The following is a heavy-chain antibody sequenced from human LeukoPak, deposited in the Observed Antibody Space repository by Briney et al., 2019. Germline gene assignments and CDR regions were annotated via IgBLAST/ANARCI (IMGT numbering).Heavy chain of an antibody. CDR2: INPNSGGT. V-gene: IGHV1-2*02. CDR3: ASSITMIVVVTPAPNFDY. J-gene: IGHJ4*02. Sequence: ASVKVSCKASGYTFTGYYMHWGRQAPGQGLEWMGWINPNSGGTNYAQKFQGRVTMTRDTSISTAYMELSRLRSDDTAVYYCASSITMIVVVTPAPNFDYWGQGTLVTVSS. D-gene: IGHD3-22*01. CDR1: GYTFTGYY.